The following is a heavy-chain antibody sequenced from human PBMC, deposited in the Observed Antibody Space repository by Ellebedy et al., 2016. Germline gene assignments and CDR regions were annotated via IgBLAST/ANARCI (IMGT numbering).Heavy chain of an antibody. V-gene: IGHV3-30*18. CDR1: GFTFNDYA. D-gene: IGHD3-3*01. CDR3: ANGGDEPDF. J-gene: IGHJ4*02. Sequence: GGSLRLSXVGSGFTFNDYAMHWVRQAPGKGLEWVAVISDDGTKKFYAESLKGRFTISRDDSKRTVYLQMNSLRRGDTAVYYCANGGDEPDFWGQGTLV. CDR2: ISDDGTKK.